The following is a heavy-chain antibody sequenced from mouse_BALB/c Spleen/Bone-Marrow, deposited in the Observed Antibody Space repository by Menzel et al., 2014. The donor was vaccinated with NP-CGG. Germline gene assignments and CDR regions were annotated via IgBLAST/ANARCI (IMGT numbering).Heavy chain of an antibody. D-gene: IGHD1-1*01. CDR3: ASYCYGSSLFAY. CDR2: IDPANGNT. Sequence: EVQLQQSGAELVKPGASVKLSCTASGFNIKDTYMHWVKQRPEQGLEWIGRIDPANGNTKYDPKFQGKATITADTSSNTAYLQLSSLTSEDTAVYYCASYCYGSSLFAYWGQGTLVPVSA. CDR1: GFNIKDTY. J-gene: IGHJ3*01. V-gene: IGHV14-3*02.